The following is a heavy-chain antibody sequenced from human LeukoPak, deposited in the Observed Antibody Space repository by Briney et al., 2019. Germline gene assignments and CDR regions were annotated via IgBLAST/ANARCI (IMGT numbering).Heavy chain of an antibody. Sequence: SETLSLTCTVSGGSFSRYYWSWIRQPPGKGLEWIGNIHYSGSTNYNPSLKSRVTISIDTSKNQFSLRLSSVTAVDTAVYYWAKSSGASITTLYRKDVWGQGTTVTVS. J-gene: IGHJ6*02. V-gene: IGHV4-59*01. CDR3: AKSSGASITTLYRKDV. CDR1: GGSFSRYY. D-gene: IGHD3-22*01. CDR2: IHYSGST.